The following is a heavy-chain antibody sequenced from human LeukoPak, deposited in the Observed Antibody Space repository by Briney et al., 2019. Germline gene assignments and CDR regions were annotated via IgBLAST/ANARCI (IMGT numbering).Heavy chain of an antibody. J-gene: IGHJ4*02. CDR3: VRDSYTNTWHFQDEDY. Sequence: QSGGSLRLSCAASGFTFSSYWMTWVRQAPGKGLEWVANIGQDGSDKNYVDSVKGRFTISRDNAKNSLFLQMNSLGVEDTAVYYCVRDSYTNTWHFQDEDYWGQGTLVTVSS. CDR2: IGQDGSDK. D-gene: IGHD2-2*02. V-gene: IGHV3-7*01. CDR1: GFTFSSYW.